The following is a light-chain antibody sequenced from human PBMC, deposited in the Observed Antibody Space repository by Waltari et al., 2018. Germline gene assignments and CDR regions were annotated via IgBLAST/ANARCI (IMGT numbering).Light chain of an antibody. V-gene: IGLV3-21*04. CDR2: YDS. CDR3: QVWDDTTNSGV. J-gene: IGLJ3*02. CDR1: NIESKS. Sequence: YVVTQPPSVSVAPGKTATLTCGGENIESKSVNWYQQKPGQATVLVILYDSDRPSGIPERFSGSNSGNTATLTISWVEAGDEADYHCQVWDDTTNSGVFGGGTRLTVL.